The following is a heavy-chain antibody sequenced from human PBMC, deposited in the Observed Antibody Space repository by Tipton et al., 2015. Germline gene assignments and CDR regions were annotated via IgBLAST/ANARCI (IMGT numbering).Heavy chain of an antibody. CDR1: GGSVSSGSYY. CDR2: ISYTETS. J-gene: IGHJ6*02. Sequence: TLSLTCTVSGGSVSSGSYYWSWIRQPPGKGLEWIGYISYTETSHYNASLKSRVTISIDTSKNQFSLKLSSVTAADTAVYYCARDPAYYYGMDVWGQGTTVTVSS. D-gene: IGHD6-25*01. CDR3: ARDPAYYYGMDV. V-gene: IGHV4-61*01.